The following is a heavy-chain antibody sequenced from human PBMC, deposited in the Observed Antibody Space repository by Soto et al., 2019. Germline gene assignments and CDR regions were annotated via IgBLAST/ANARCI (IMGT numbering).Heavy chain of an antibody. CDR1: GGTFSSYA. CDR3: ARSQGSSTSLEIYYYYYYGMDV. D-gene: IGHD2-2*01. J-gene: IGHJ6*02. V-gene: IGHV1-69*01. Sequence: QVQLVQSGAEVKKPGSWVKVSCKASGGTFSSYAISWVRQAPGQGIEWMGGIIPISGTANYAQKFQGRVTITADESTSTAYMELSSLRSEDTAVYYCARSQGSSTSLEIYYYYYYGMDVWGQGTTVTVSS. CDR2: IIPISGTA.